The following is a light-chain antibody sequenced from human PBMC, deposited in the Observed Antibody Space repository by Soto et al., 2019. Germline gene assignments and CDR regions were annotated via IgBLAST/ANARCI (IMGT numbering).Light chain of an antibody. Sequence: EIVLTQSPGTLSLSPGERATLSCRASQSVSSSYLAWDQQKPGQAPRLLIYGASSWATGIPDRFSGSGSGTDFTLTISRLEPEDLEVYYCQPYGSAPETFGQGTKVEIK. CDR1: QSVSSSY. V-gene: IGKV3-20*01. CDR2: GAS. CDR3: QPYGSAPET. J-gene: IGKJ1*01.